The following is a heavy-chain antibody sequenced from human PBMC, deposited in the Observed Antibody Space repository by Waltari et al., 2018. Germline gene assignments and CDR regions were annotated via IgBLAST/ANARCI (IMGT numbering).Heavy chain of an antibody. CDR1: GYSISSGYY. CDR2: IYHSGST. V-gene: IGHV4-38-2*02. CDR3: ARVGAVAGWYFDL. Sequence: QVQLQESGPGLVKPSETLSLTCTVSGYSISSGYYWGWIRQPPGKGLEWIGSIYHSGSTYYNPSLKSRVTISVDTSKNQFSLKLSSVTAADTAVYYCARVGAVAGWYFDLWGCGTLVTVSS. D-gene: IGHD6-19*01. J-gene: IGHJ2*01.